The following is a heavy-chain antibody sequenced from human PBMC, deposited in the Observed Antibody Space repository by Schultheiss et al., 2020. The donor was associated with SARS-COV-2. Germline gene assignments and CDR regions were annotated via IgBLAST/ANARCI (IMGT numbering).Heavy chain of an antibody. CDR2: ISGSGDST. Sequence: GGSLRLSCAASGFTFSSHEMNWVRQAPGKGLEWVSAISGSGDSTYYADSVKGRFTISRDNSKCTQYLLMNSRRVEDTAIYYCARGWTTQRTHFDSWGQGTLVTVSS. CDR1: GFTFSSHE. CDR3: ARGWTTQRTHFDS. D-gene: IGHD3/OR15-3a*01. J-gene: IGHJ4*02. V-gene: IGHV3-23*01.